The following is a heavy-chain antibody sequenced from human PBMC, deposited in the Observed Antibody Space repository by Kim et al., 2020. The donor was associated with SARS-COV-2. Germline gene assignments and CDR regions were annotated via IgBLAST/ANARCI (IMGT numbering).Heavy chain of an antibody. CDR2: IIPILGIA. CDR3: ARAVGAISGSSIRVPYYYGMDV. D-gene: IGHD1-26*01. J-gene: IGHJ6*02. CDR1: GGTFSSYT. V-gene: IGHV1-69*02. Sequence: SVKVSCKASGGTFSSYTISWVRQAPGQGLEWMGRIIPILGIANYAQKFQGRVTITADKSTSTAYMELSSLRSEDTAVYYCARAVGAISGSSIRVPYYYGMDVWGQGTTVTVSS.